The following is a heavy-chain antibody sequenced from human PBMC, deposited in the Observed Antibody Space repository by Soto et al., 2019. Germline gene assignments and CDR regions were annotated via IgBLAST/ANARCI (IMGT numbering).Heavy chain of an antibody. V-gene: IGHV3-74*01. CDR3: TKGRYLEWFLSGGGEEC. Sequence: GGPLRLSCEASGFIFTNYWMHWVRQAPGKGLMWVSRMGPDETTTGYADSVKGRFTVSRDNAKNTVYLQMNSLRDEDTALYYCTKGRYLEWFLSGGGEECWGRGTLVTVSS. CDR2: MGPDETTT. J-gene: IGHJ4*02. D-gene: IGHD3-3*01. CDR1: GFIFTNYW.